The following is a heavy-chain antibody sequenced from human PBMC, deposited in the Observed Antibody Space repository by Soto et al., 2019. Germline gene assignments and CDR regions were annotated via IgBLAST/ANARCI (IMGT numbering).Heavy chain of an antibody. CDR3: AFQLLSIHAFDI. V-gene: IGHV1-69*13. D-gene: IGHD2-2*01. J-gene: IGHJ3*02. Sequence: SVKVSCKASGGTFSSYASSWVRQAPGQVLEWMGGIIPIFGTANYAQKFQGRVTITADESTSTAYMELSSLRSEDTAVYYCAFQLLSIHAFDIWGQGTMVTVSS. CDR2: IIPIFGTA. CDR1: GGTFSSYA.